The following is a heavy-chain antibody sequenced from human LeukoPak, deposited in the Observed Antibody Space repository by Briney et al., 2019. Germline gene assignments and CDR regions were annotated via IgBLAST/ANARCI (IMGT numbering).Heavy chain of an antibody. CDR3: AKGEAATVYYYYGMDV. V-gene: IGHV3-23*01. Sequence: PGGSLRLSCAVSGFTFSSYAMSWVRQAPGKGLEWVSAIGGSGGSTYYADSVKGRFTISRDNSKNTLYLQMNSLRAEDTAVYYCAKGEAATVYYYYGMDVWGQGTTVTVSS. CDR2: IGGSGGST. D-gene: IGHD6-25*01. CDR1: GFTFSSYA. J-gene: IGHJ6*02.